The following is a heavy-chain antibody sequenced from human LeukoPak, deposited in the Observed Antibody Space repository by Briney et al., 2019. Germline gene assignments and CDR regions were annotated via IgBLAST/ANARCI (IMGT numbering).Heavy chain of an antibody. CDR1: GGSISSGDYY. D-gene: IGHD6-19*01. CDR2: IYYSGST. CDR3: ARVGDEWLDSDAFDI. Sequence: PSQTLSLTCTVSGGSISSGDYYWSWIRQPPGKGLEWIGYIYYSGSTNYNPSLKSRVTISVDTSKNQFSLKLSSVTAADTAVYYCARVGDEWLDSDAFDIWGQGTMVTVSS. J-gene: IGHJ3*02. V-gene: IGHV4-61*08.